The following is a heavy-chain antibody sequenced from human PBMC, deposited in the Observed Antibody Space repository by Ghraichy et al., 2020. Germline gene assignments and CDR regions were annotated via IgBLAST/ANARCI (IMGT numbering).Heavy chain of an antibody. V-gene: IGHV3-48*03. CDR3: AIIRSGREVEVFDY. CDR1: GFTFNNYE. Sequence: GGSLRLSCAASGFTFNNYEINWVRQAPGKGLEWVSYIDNSGSTIYYADSVKGRFTISRDSAKNSVYLQMNSLRAEDTAVYYCAIIRSGREVEVFDYWGQGTLVTVSS. D-gene: IGHD3-3*01. CDR2: IDNSGSTI. J-gene: IGHJ4*02.